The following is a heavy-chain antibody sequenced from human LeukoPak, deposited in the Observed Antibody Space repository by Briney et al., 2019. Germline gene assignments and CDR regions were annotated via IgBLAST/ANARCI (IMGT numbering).Heavy chain of an antibody. CDR1: GFIFSSYG. D-gene: IGHD3-3*01. V-gene: IGHV3-30*02. Sequence: QAGGSLRLSCAASGFIFSSYGMHWVRQAPGKGLEWVAFIRYDGSKKYYADSVKGRFTISRDNSKNTLYLQMNSLRAEDTAVYYCARLREIPVFGVVTKSTSYFDYWGQGTLVTVSS. CDR3: ARLREIPVFGVVTKSTSYFDY. J-gene: IGHJ4*02. CDR2: IRYDGSKK.